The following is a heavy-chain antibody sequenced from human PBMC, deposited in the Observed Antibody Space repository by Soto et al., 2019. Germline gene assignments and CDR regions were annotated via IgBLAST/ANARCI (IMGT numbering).Heavy chain of an antibody. J-gene: IGHJ2*01. CDR1: GFTFSSYS. CDR2: ISSSSSYI. V-gene: IGHV3-21*01. D-gene: IGHD1-1*01. Sequence: EVQLVESGGGLVKPGGSLRLSCAASGFTFSSYSMNWVRQAPGKGLEWVSSISSSSSYIYYADSVKGRFTISRDNAKNSLYLQMNSLRAEDTAVYYCARSGTYSWYFDLWGRGTLVTVSP. CDR3: ARSGTYSWYFDL.